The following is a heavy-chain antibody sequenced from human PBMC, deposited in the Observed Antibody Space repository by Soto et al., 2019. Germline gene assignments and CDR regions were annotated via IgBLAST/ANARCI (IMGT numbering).Heavy chain of an antibody. Sequence: QVQVQESGPGLVKPSQTLSFKCSVSGGSIGSRDHYWSLIRQHPEKGLEWIGSIYYNGNTDYNPSLRGRPTMSLDTSMNEFSLKLTSVTAADTAVYYCARDKGGAALKGSGMDVWGQGTTVTVS. V-gene: IGHV4-31*02. CDR1: GGSIGSRDHY. CDR3: ARDKGGAALKGSGMDV. CDR2: IYYNGNT. D-gene: IGHD3-10*01. J-gene: IGHJ6*02.